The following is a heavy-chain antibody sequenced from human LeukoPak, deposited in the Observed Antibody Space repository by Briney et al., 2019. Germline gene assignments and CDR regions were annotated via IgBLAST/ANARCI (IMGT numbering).Heavy chain of an antibody. Sequence: SVKVSCKASGGTFISYAISWVRQAPGQGLEWMGGIIPIFGTANYAQKFQGRVTITADESTSTAYMELSSLRSEDTAVYYCARAPRGHGGAMGNYELWGQGTLVTVSS. V-gene: IGHV1-69*13. CDR3: ARAPRGHGGAMGNYEL. CDR2: IIPIFGTA. J-gene: IGHJ4*02. CDR1: GGTFISYA. D-gene: IGHD1-7*01.